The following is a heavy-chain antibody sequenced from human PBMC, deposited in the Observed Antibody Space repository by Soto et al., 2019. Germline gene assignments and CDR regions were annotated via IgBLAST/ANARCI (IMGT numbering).Heavy chain of an antibody. V-gene: IGHV3-21*01. CDR2: ISSSSSYI. D-gene: IGHD1-26*01. CDR1: GLTFSSYS. J-gene: IGHJ6*02. Sequence: EVQLVESGGGLVKPGGSLRLSCAASGLTFSSYSMNWVRQAPGKGLEWVSSISSSSSYIYYADSVKGRFTISTDNAKNSLYLQMNSLRAEDTAVYYCARDSVIVGATTHYYYGMDVWGQGTTVTVSS. CDR3: ARDSVIVGATTHYYYGMDV.